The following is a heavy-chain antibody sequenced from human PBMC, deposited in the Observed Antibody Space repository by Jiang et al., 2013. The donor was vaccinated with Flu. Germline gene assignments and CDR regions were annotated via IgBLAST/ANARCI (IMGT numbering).Heavy chain of an antibody. D-gene: IGHD3-9*01. CDR1: FSSYG. Sequence: FSSYGMHWVRQAPGKGLEWVAVISYDGSNKYYADSVKGRFTISRDNSKNTLYLQMNSLRAEDTAVYYCAKDFDSPHYYYYYGMDVWGQGTTVTVSS. J-gene: IGHJ6*02. V-gene: IGHV3-30*18. CDR3: AKDFDSPHYYYYYGMDV. CDR2: ISYDGSNK.